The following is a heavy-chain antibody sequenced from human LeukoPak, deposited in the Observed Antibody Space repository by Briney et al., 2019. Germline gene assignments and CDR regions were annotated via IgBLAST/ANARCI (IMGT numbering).Heavy chain of an antibody. V-gene: IGHV3-23*01. Sequence: PGGSLRLSCAASGFTFSSYAMSWVRQAPGKGLERVSAISGSGGSTYYADSVKGRFTISRDNSKNTLYLQMNSLRAEDTAVYYCAKDSKGSNPGVDAFDIWGQGTMVTVSS. CDR2: ISGSGGST. CDR1: GFTFSSYA. J-gene: IGHJ3*02. CDR3: AKDSKGSNPGVDAFDI. D-gene: IGHD2-2*01.